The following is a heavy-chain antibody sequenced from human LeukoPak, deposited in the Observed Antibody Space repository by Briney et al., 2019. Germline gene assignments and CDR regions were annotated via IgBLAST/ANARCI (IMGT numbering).Heavy chain of an antibody. CDR3: ARAAADYNYYYYMDV. CDR2: MNPNSGNT. Sequence: ASVKVSCKASGYTFTSYDINWVRQATGQGLEWMGWMNPNSGNTGYAQKFQGRVTMTRNTSISTAYMELSSLRSEDTAVYYCARAAADYNYYYYMDVWGKGTTVTVSS. J-gene: IGHJ6*03. CDR1: GYTFTSYD. V-gene: IGHV1-8*01.